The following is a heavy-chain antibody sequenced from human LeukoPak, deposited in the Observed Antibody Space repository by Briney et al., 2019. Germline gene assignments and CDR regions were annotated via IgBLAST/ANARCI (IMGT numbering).Heavy chain of an antibody. Sequence: GGSLRLSCAASGFSFSSYGMHWVRQAPGKGLEWVTFIRYDGNNKYYADSVKGRFTISRDNSKNTLYLQMNSLRAEDTAVYYCAKGLSGSYSPRILDYWGQGTLVTVSS. D-gene: IGHD3-10*01. J-gene: IGHJ4*02. CDR2: IRYDGNNK. CDR1: GFSFSSYG. CDR3: AKGLSGSYSPRILDY. V-gene: IGHV3-30*02.